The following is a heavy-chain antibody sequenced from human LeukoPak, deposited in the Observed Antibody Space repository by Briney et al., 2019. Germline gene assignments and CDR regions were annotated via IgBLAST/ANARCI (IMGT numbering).Heavy chain of an antibody. D-gene: IGHD3-10*01. Sequence: PGGSLRLSCAASGFTFSSYAMQWVRQAPGKGLEWVAVISYDGSNKYYADSVKGRFTISRDNSKNTLYRQMNSLRAEDTAVYYCARPATPITMVRGVIISEDYMDVWGKGTTVTVSS. CDR1: GFTFSSYA. CDR2: ISYDGSNK. V-gene: IGHV3-30*04. J-gene: IGHJ6*03. CDR3: ARPATPITMVRGVIISEDYMDV.